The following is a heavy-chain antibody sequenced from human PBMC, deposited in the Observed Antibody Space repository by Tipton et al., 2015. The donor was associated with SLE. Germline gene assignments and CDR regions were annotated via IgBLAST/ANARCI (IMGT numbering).Heavy chain of an antibody. J-gene: IGHJ4*02. CDR3: ATGIGVGGSGNY. CDR2: IYSGGST. Sequence: GSLRLSCAASGFTFTSYAMTWVRQAPGKGLEWVSVIYSGGSTYYADSVKGRFTISRDNFNNTLYLQMNSLKAEDTALYYCATGIGVGGSGNYWGQESVVPVPS. CDR1: GFTFTSYA. V-gene: IGHV3-23*03. D-gene: IGHD2-15*01.